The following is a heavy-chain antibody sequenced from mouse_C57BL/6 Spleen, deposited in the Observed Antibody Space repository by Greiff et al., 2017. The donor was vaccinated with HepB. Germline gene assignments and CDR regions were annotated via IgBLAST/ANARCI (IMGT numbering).Heavy chain of an antibody. J-gene: IGHJ2*01. CDR1: GYAFSSSW. CDR3: ARGRGPDFDY. CDR2: IYPGDGDT. V-gene: IGHV1-82*01. Sequence: VQLQQSGPELVKPGASVKISCKASGYAFSSSWMNWVKQRPGKGLEWIGRIYPGDGDTNYNGKFKGKATLTADKSSSTAYMQLSSLTSEDSAVYFYARGRGPDFDYWGQGTTLTVSS.